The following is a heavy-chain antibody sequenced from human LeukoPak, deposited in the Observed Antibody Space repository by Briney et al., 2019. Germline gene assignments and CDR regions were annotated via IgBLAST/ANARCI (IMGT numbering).Heavy chain of an antibody. CDR2: IYYSGST. CDR3: ARDPLLGDYDILTGYYN. J-gene: IGHJ4*02. V-gene: IGHV4-59*12. D-gene: IGHD3-9*01. Sequence: PSETLSLTCTVSGGSISSYYWSWIRQPPGKGLEWIGYIYYSGSTNYNPSLKSRVTISVDTSKNQFSLKLSSVTAADTAVYYCARDPLLGDYDILTGYYNWGQGTLVTVSS. CDR1: GGSISSYY.